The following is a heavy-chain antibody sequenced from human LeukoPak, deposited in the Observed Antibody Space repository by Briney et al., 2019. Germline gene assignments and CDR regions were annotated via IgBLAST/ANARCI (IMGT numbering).Heavy chain of an antibody. D-gene: IGHD3-10*01. CDR2: IFPGDSDT. CDR1: GYSFPSYW. V-gene: IGHV5-51*01. CDR3: ARQSLSYYYVSGSYRHYYYYYMDV. J-gene: IGHJ6*03. Sequence: GESLNISCKGSGYSFPSYWIGWVRQMPGKSLEWMGIIFPGDSDTRYSPSLQGQVTISADKSISTAYLQWSSLKASDPAMYYCARQSLSYYYVSGSYRHYYYYYMDVWGKGTTVSVSS.